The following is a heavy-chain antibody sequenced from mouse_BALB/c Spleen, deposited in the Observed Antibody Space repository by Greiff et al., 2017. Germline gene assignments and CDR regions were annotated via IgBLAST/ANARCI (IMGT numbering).Heavy chain of an antibody. V-gene: IGHV3-6*02. CDR1: GYSITSGYY. CDR2: ISYDGSN. CDR3: AIRSYFDV. Sequence: EVQRVESGPGLVKPSQSLSLTCSVTGYSITSGYYWNWIRQFPGNKLEWMGYISYDGSNNYNPSLKNRISITRDTSKNQFFLKLNSVTTEDTATYYCAIRSYFDVWGAGTTVTVSS. J-gene: IGHJ1*01.